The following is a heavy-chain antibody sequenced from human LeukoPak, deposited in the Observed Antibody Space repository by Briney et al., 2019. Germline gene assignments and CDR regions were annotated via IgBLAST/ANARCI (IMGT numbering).Heavy chain of an antibody. CDR1: GGSISSSSYY. V-gene: IGHV4-39*01. CDR3: ARPLGSGWKPFDY. CDR2: IYYSGST. D-gene: IGHD6-19*01. Sequence: LSETLSLTCTVSGGSISSSSYYWGWIRQPPGKGLEWIGSIYYSGSTYYNPSLKSRVIISVDTSKNQFSLKLSSVTAADTAVFYCARPLGSGWKPFDYWRQGTLVTVSS. J-gene: IGHJ4*02.